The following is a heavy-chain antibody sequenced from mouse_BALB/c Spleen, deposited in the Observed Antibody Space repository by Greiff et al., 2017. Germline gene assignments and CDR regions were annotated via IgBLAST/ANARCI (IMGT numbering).Heavy chain of an antibody. D-gene: IGHD2-4*01. J-gene: IGHJ3*01. V-gene: IGHV5-6-5*01. CDR1: GFTFSSYA. Sequence: EVMLVESGGGLVKPGGSLKLSCAASGFTFSSYAMSGVRQTPEKRLEWVASISSGGSTYYPDSVKGRFTISRDNARNILYLQMSSLRSEDTAMYYCARGFDYDEWFAYWGQGTLVTVSA. CDR3: ARGFDYDEWFAY. CDR2: ISSGGST.